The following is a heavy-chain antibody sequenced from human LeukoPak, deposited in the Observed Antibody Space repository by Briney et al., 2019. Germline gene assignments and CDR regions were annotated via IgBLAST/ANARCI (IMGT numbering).Heavy chain of an antibody. CDR1: GYSISSGYY. Sequence: SETLSLTCTVSGYSISSGYYWGWIRQPPGKGLEWTGSIYHSGSTYYNPSLKSRVTISVDTSKNQFSLKLSSVTAADTAVYYCAGEGLYCSSTSCYGWFDPWGQGTLVTVSS. J-gene: IGHJ5*02. V-gene: IGHV4-38-2*02. CDR3: AGEGLYCSSTSCYGWFDP. CDR2: IYHSGST. D-gene: IGHD2-2*01.